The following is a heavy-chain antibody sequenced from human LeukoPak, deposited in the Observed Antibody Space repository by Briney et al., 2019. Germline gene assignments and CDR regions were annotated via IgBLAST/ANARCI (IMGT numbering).Heavy chain of an antibody. D-gene: IGHD4-23*01. CDR3: ARLSVYGGNSPARPVDY. Sequence: SETLSLTCTVSGGSISSYYWSWVRQPPGKGLEWIGYIYDSGDTNYNPSLKSRVTISVDASRNQFSLKLSSVTAADTAVYYCARLSVYGGNSPARPVDYWGQGTLGTVSS. V-gene: IGHV4-59*01. CDR2: IYDSGDT. J-gene: IGHJ4*02. CDR1: GGSISSYY.